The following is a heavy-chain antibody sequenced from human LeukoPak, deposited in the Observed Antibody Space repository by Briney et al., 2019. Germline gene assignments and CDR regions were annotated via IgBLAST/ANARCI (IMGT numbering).Heavy chain of an antibody. CDR2: IYDSGST. D-gene: IGHD1-1*01. CDR1: GGSISSYY. CDR3: ARVGGTNYYYYGMDV. J-gene: IGHJ6*02. V-gene: IGHV4-59*01. Sequence: PSETLSLTCTVSGGSISSYYWSWIRQPPGKGPEWIGYIYDSGSTNYNPSLKSRVTISVDTSKNQFSLKLSSVTTADTAVYYCARVGGTNYYYYGMDVWGQGTTVTVSS.